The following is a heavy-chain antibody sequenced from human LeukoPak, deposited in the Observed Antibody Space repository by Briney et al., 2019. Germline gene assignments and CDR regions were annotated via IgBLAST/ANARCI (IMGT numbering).Heavy chain of an antibody. CDR1: GFTFSSYS. CDR3: ARVMGKLWFGELLTGDCYYGMDV. V-gene: IGHV3-21*01. CDR2: ISSSSSYI. Sequence: GGSLRLSCAASGFTFSSYSMNWVRQAPGKGLEWVSSISSSSSYIYYADSVKGRFTISRDNAKNSLYLQMNSLRAEDTAVYYCARVMGKLWFGELLTGDCYYGMDVWGKGTTVTVSS. J-gene: IGHJ6*04. D-gene: IGHD3-10*01.